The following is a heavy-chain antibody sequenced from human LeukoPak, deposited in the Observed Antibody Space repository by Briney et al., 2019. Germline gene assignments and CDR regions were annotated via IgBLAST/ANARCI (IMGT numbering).Heavy chain of an antibody. CDR1: GGSISSGSYY. CDR2: IYTSGST. Sequence: PSQTLSLTCTVSGGSISSGSYYWSWIRQPAGKGLEWIGRIYTSGSTNYNPSLKSRVTISVDTSKNQFSLKLSSVTAADTAVYYCARCWGPYSSSSPDAFDIWGQGTMVTVSS. J-gene: IGHJ3*02. CDR3: ARCWGPYSSSSPDAFDI. D-gene: IGHD6-6*01. V-gene: IGHV4-61*02.